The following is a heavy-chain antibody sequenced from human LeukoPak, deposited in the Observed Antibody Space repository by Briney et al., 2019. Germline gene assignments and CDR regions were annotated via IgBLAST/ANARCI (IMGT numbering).Heavy chain of an antibody. CDR2: IYPADSDT. V-gene: IGHV5-51*01. J-gene: IGHJ4*02. D-gene: IGHD6-13*01. CDR1: GCSFTSYW. CDR3: ARHSSLYYETDY. Sequence: GEPLKISCKGSGCSFTSYWIGWVRQMPGKGLEWMGIIYPADSDTRYSPSFQGQVTISADKSISTAYLQWSSLKASDTAMYYCARHSSLYYETDYWGQGTLVTVSS.